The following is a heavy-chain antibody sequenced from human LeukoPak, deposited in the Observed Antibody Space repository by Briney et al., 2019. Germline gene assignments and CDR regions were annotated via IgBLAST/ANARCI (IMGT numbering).Heavy chain of an antibody. J-gene: IGHJ4*02. CDR2: ISSSGSTI. CDR1: GFTFSDYY. D-gene: IGHD3-22*01. Sequence: GGSLRLSCAASGFTFSDYYMSWVRQAPGKGLEWVSYISSSGSTIYYADSVKGRFTISRDNAKNSLYLQMNSLRAEDTAVYYCARKKRDPGWYYDSSGYYHLDYWGQGTLVTVSS. V-gene: IGHV3-11*01. CDR3: ARKKRDPGWYYDSSGYYHLDY.